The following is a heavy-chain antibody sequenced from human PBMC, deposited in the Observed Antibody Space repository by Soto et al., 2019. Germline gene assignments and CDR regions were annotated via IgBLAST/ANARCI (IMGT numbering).Heavy chain of an antibody. CDR3: ARGGLVAYVLAF. J-gene: IGHJ4*02. CDR2: IKGDGSST. Sequence: EVQLVESGGDLVQPGGSLRLSCTASKFTFSTYWIHWVRQVPGKGLVWVSRIKGDGSSTNYADSVKGRFTISRDNAKNTVYWNMDSMRAENTAFSYCARGGLVAYVLAFWGQGTLVYVSS. CDR1: KFTFSTYW. V-gene: IGHV3-74*01. D-gene: IGHD3-16*01.